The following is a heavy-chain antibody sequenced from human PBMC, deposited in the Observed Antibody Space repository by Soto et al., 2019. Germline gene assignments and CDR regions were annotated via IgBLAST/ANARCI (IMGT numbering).Heavy chain of an antibody. CDR1: GGSFSGYY. V-gene: IGHV4-34*01. Sequence: SETLSLTCAVYGGSFSGYYWSWIRQPPGKGLEWIGKIYHSGSTNYNPSLKSRVTISVDTSKNQFSLKLSSVTAADTAVYYCARVGDYGDYCDYWGQGTLVTVSS. J-gene: IGHJ4*02. CDR3: ARVGDYGDYCDY. CDR2: IYHSGST. D-gene: IGHD4-17*01.